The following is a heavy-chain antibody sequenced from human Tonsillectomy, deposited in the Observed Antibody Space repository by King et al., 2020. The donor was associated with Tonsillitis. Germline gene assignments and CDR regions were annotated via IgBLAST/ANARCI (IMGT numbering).Heavy chain of an antibody. V-gene: IGHV3-30*04. CDR1: GFIFSRHA. Sequence: VQLVESGGGVVQPGRSLRLSCVASGFIFSRHAMNWVRQAPGKGLEWVAVISNDADKKYYADSLKGRFTVSRDNSKNKLNLQMNNLRPEDTAVYYCAMDAVYDGIGFADATDVWGKGTMVTVSP. CDR3: AMDAVYDGIGFADATDV. CDR2: ISNDADKK. J-gene: IGHJ3*01. D-gene: IGHD3-22*01.